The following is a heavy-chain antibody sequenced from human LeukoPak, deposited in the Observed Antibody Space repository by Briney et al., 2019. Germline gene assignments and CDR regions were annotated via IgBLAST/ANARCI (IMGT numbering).Heavy chain of an antibody. CDR3: ARILASGQLLFPFDY. CDR2: INPNSGGT. Sequence: GASVKVSCKASGYTFTGYYMHWVRQAPGQRLERIGWINPNSGGTNYAQKFQGRVTMTRDTSISTAYMELSRLRSDDTAVYYCARILASGQLLFPFDYWGRGTLVTVSS. V-gene: IGHV1-2*02. J-gene: IGHJ4*02. CDR1: GYTFTGYY. D-gene: IGHD2-2*01.